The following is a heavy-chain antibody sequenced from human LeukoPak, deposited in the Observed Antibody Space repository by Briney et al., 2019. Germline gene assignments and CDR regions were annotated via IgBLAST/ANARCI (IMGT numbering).Heavy chain of an antibody. J-gene: IGHJ4*02. CDR1: GGSISSYY. Sequence: PSETLSLTCTVSGGSISSYYWSWIRQPAGKGLEWIGRIYTSGSTNYNPSLKSRVTMSVDTSKNQFSLKLSSVTAADTAVYYCARGLAAGNSYYFDYWGQGTPVTVSS. V-gene: IGHV4-4*07. CDR2: IYTSGST. D-gene: IGHD6-13*01. CDR3: ARGLAAGNSYYFDY.